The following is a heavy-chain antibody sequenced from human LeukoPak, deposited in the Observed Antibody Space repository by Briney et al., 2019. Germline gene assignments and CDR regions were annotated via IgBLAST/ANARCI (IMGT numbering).Heavy chain of an antibody. D-gene: IGHD6-19*01. CDR1: GFTFSDYY. Sequence: GGSLRLSCAASGFTFSDYYMSWIRQAPGKGLEWVSYISSSGSTIYYADSVKGRFTISRDNAKNSLYLQMNSLRAEDTAVYYCARDLIAVAGHDAFDIWGQGTMVTVSS. CDR3: ARDLIAVAGHDAFDI. CDR2: ISSSGSTI. J-gene: IGHJ3*02. V-gene: IGHV3-11*04.